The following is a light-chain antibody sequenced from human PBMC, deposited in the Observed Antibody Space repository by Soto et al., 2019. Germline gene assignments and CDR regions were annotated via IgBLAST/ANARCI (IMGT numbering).Light chain of an antibody. CDR1: QSVSSSY. J-gene: IGKJ1*01. Sequence: EIVLTQSPGTLSLSPGERATLSCRASQSVSSSYLAWYQQKPGQVPRLLIYGASTRATGIPARFSGSGSGTEFTLTISSLQSEDLGVYYCQQYNNGWTFGQGTKVDVK. V-gene: IGKV3-15*01. CDR2: GAS. CDR3: QQYNNGWT.